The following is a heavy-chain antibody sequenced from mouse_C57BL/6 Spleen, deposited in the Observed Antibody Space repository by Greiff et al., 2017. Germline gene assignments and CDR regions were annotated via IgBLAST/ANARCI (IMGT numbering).Heavy chain of an antibody. CDR3: ARGGYGKGNYFDY. J-gene: IGHJ2*01. Sequence: EVQLQESGGGLVKPGGSLKLSCAASGFTFSDYGMHWVRQAPEKGLEWVAYISSGSSTIYYADTVKGRFTISRDNDKNTLFLQMTSPRSEDTAMYYCARGGYGKGNYFDYWGQGTTLTVSS. V-gene: IGHV5-17*01. D-gene: IGHD2-1*01. CDR2: ISSGSSTI. CDR1: GFTFSDYG.